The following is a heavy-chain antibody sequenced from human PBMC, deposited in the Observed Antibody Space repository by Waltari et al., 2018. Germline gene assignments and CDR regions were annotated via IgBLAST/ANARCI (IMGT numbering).Heavy chain of an antibody. J-gene: IGHJ4*02. V-gene: IGHV3-23*01. CDR1: GFTFGNYD. D-gene: IGHD1-26*01. CDR2: ISGRCSKT. Sequence: EVQLLESGGGLVQPGGSLRLSCAASGFTFGNYDMSWVRQAPGKGREWVSSISGRCSKTSNGDAVKGRFTISRDNSRNTLFLVMNSLRAGDTAVYYCARDAGAGYYYFDLWGQGTLVTVSS. CDR3: ARDAGAGYYYFDL.